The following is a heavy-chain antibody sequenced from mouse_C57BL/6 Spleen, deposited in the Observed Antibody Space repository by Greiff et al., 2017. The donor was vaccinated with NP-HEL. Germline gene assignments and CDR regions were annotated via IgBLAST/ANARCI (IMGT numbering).Heavy chain of an antibody. CDR2: IDPSDSYT. CDR1: GYTFTSYW. V-gene: IGHV1-69*01. Sequence: VQLQQSGAELVMPGASVKLSCKASGYTFTSYWMHWVKQRPGQGLEWIGEIDPSDSYTNYNQKFKGKSTLTVDKSSSTAYMQLSSLTSEDSAVYYCARWLLRGENFDYWGQGTTLTVSS. J-gene: IGHJ2*01. D-gene: IGHD2-3*01. CDR3: ARWLLRGENFDY.